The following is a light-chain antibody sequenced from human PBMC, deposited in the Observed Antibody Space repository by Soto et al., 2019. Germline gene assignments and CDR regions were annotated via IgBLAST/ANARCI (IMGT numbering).Light chain of an antibody. Sequence: IEESQCASTVAASVGERVTITCRASQSISSWLAWYQQKPGKAPKLLIYDASSLESGVPSRFSGSGSGTEFTLTISSLQTDDFATYCCQQYNSYSPWTFGQGTKVDNK. V-gene: IGKV1-5*01. CDR3: QQYNSYSPWT. J-gene: IGKJ1*01. CDR1: QSISSW. CDR2: DAS.